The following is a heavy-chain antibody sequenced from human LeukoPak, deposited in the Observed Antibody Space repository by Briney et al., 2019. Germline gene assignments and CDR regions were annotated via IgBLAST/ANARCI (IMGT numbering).Heavy chain of an antibody. CDR3: ARGDTAMVRLDY. CDR1: GGSFSGYY. D-gene: IGHD5-18*01. Sequence: PSETLSLTCAVYGGSFSGYYWSWIRQPPGKGLEWIGEINHSGSTNYNPSLKSRVTISVDTSKNQFSLKLSSVTAADTAVYYCARGDTAMVRLDYWGQGTLVTVSS. CDR2: INHSGST. V-gene: IGHV4-34*01. J-gene: IGHJ4*02.